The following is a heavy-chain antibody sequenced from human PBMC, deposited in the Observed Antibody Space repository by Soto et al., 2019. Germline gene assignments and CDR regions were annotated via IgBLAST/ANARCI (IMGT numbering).Heavy chain of an antibody. Sequence: QVQLVQSGAEVKKPGSSVKVSCKASGGTFSSYTISWVRQAPGQGLEWMGRIIPILGIANYAQKFQGRVTITADKSTSTAYMALSSLRSEDTAVYYCARDRDSNYYYYYMDVWGKGTTVTVSS. CDR1: GGTFSSYT. V-gene: IGHV1-69*08. D-gene: IGHD4-4*01. CDR2: IIPILGIA. CDR3: ARDRDSNYYYYYMDV. J-gene: IGHJ6*03.